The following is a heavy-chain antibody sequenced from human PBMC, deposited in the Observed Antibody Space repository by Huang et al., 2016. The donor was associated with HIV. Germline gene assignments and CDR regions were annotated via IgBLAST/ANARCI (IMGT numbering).Heavy chain of an antibody. CDR3: AMSLRYQYDSRSYWGRYFDY. D-gene: IGHD3-16*01. V-gene: IGHV1-69*01. CDR1: GGSFSDQI. CDR2: IIPRFRAP. J-gene: IGHJ4*02. Sequence: QVQLEQSGPAVRKPGSSVKVSCQASGGSFSDQIISWVRQAPGQRVEWLGGIIPRFRAPAYAQEFKGRVTMTAVESTATIYMELNSLTSEDTAVYYCAMSLRYQYDSRSYWGRYFDYWGQGTLVTVSS.